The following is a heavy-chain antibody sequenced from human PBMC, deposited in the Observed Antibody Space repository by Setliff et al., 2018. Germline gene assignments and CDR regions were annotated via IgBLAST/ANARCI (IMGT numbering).Heavy chain of an antibody. D-gene: IGHD3-3*01. V-gene: IGHV3-48*04. CDR1: GFTFSGYY. CDR2: IGESGNNI. Sequence: GSLRLSCAASGFTFSGYYMQWVRQAPGKGLEWVSYIGESGNNIHYADSVKGRFTISRDNAKNSLYLQMNSLRAEDTAVYYCAKDGDYNFWSGYFRAYYYYYYMDVWGKGTTVTVSS. J-gene: IGHJ6*03. CDR3: AKDGDYNFWSGYFRAYYYYYYMDV.